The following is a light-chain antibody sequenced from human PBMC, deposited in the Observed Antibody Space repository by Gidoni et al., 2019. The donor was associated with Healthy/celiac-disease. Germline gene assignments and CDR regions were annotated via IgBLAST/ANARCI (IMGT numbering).Light chain of an antibody. Sequence: SALTQPASVSGSPRPSITISCTGTSSDVGGYNYVSWYQQHPGKAPKLMIYDVSNRPSGVSNRFSGSKSGNTASLTISGLQAEDEADYYCSSYTSSSTLVFGGGTKLTVL. J-gene: IGLJ2*01. CDR1: SSDVGGYNY. V-gene: IGLV2-14*03. CDR2: DVS. CDR3: SSYTSSSTLV.